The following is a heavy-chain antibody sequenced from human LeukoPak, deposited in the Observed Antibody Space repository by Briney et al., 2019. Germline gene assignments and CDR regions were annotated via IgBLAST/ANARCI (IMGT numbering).Heavy chain of an antibody. Sequence: AETLSLTCTVSGGSISSGGYYGRWIRQPRGRGVEWIAYILYTGSTNYNPSLKSRVTISVDTSKNQFSLRLTSVTAADTAVYYCARHPSYYFDYWGQGTLVTVSS. J-gene: IGHJ4*02. CDR2: ILYTGST. CDR3: ARHPSYYFDY. CDR1: GGSISSGGYY. V-gene: IGHV4-61*08.